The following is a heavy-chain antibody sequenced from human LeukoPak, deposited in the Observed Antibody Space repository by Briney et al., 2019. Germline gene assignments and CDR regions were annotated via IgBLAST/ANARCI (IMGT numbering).Heavy chain of an antibody. D-gene: IGHD3-10*01. Sequence: ASVKVSCKASGYTFTSYDINWVRQATGQGLEWMGWMNPNSGNTGYAQKFQGRVTMTRNTSISTAYMELSSLRSEDTAVYYCASYGRGSGSYYGGYWGQGTLVTVSS. J-gene: IGHJ4*02. V-gene: IGHV1-8*01. CDR2: MNPNSGNT. CDR3: ASYGRGSGSYYGGY. CDR1: GYTFTSYD.